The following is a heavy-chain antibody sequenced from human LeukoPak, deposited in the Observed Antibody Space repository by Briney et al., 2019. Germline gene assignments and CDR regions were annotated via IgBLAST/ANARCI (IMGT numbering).Heavy chain of an antibody. CDR1: GFTFSSYA. J-gene: IGHJ5*02. CDR2: IRYDGSNK. V-gene: IGHV3-30*02. D-gene: IGHD6-13*01. Sequence: GGSLRLSCAASGFTFSSYAMHWVRQAPGKGLEWVAFIRYDGSNKYYADSVKGRFTISRDNAKNSLYLQMNSLRAEDTAVYYCARGHGSSPNWFDPWGQGTLVTVSS. CDR3: ARGHGSSPNWFDP.